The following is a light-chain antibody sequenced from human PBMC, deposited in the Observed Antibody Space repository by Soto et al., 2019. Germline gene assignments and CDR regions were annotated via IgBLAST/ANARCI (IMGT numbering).Light chain of an antibody. Sequence: VLTQSPVTLSLSEGERAFLSCRASQFLSSDLAWYQQIPGQPPRLLIYDSTNRATGIPARFSGSRSGTDFTLTISSVEPEDFAMYYCHQRNQFGQGTRLEI. J-gene: IGKJ5*01. CDR3: HQRNQ. V-gene: IGKV3D-11*03. CDR2: DST. CDR1: QFLSSD.